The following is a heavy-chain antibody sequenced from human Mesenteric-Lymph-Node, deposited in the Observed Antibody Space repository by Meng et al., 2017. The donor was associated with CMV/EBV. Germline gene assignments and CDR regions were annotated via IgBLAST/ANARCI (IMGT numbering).Heavy chain of an antibody. D-gene: IGHD2-21*01. J-gene: IGHJ5*02. Sequence: SETLSLTCTVSGGSMTSYYWSWIRQPPGKGLEWIGYIYYSGSTNYNPSLKSRVTISVDTSKNQFSLKLSSVTAADTAVYYCARDGPYCGGDCYSWFDPWGQGTLVTVSS. CDR1: GGSMTSYY. V-gene: IGHV4-59*01. CDR3: ARDGPYCGGDCYSWFDP. CDR2: IYYSGST.